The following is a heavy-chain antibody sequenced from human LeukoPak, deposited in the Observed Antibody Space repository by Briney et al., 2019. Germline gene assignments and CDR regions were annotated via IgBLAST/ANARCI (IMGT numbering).Heavy chain of an antibody. CDR1: GFSLSDYW. CDR3: TRVQAGRSGLMDV. J-gene: IGHJ6*02. CDR2: ICPDGSGT. D-gene: IGHD2-8*02. V-gene: IGHV3-74*03. Sequence: GGSLTLSCAVSGFSLSDYWMHWVRQAPGKGLVWVSRICPDGSGTTYADSVKGRFTNSRDKSKNTVNLQMNSLRDEDAAVYYCTRVQAGRSGLMDVWGRGTTVTVSS.